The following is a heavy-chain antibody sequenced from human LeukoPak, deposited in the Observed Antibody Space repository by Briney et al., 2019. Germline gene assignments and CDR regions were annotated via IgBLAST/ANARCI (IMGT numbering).Heavy chain of an antibody. D-gene: IGHD6-19*01. CDR2: INHSGST. V-gene: IGHV4-34*01. Sequence: SETLSLTCAVYGGSFSGYYLSWIRQPPGKGLEWIGEINHSGSTNYNPSLKSRVTISVDTSKNQFSLKLSSVTAADTAVYYCARGLSRYSSGWYGFDYWGQGTLVTVSS. CDR3: ARGLSRYSSGWYGFDY. CDR1: GGSFSGYY. J-gene: IGHJ4*02.